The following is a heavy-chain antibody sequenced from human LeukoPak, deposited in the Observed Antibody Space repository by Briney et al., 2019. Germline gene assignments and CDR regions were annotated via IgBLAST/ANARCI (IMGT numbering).Heavy chain of an antibody. V-gene: IGHV3-23*01. CDR2: IGGSGDNR. J-gene: IGHJ4*02. D-gene: IGHD3-16*01. CDR3: ARVNGLYYFDY. CDR1: GFTFSSYA. Sequence: GGSLRLSCAASGFTFSSYAMSWVRQPPEKGLEWVSVIGGSGDNRYYADSVKGRFTISRDNAKNSLYLQMSSLRAEDTAVYYCARVNGLYYFDYWGQGTLVTVSS.